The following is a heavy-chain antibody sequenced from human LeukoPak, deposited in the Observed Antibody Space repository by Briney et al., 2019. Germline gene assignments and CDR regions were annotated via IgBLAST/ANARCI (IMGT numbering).Heavy chain of an antibody. J-gene: IGHJ4*02. Sequence: GASVKVSCKASGHTFTNYGITWVRQAPGQGLEWMGWISAYNGNTNYAQKFQGRVTITADESTSTAYMELSSLRSEDTVVYYCARDPGNYDSSGLGEDYWGQGTLVTVSS. CDR2: ISAYNGNT. CDR3: ARDPGNYDSSGLGEDY. V-gene: IGHV1-18*01. CDR1: GHTFTNYG. D-gene: IGHD3-22*01.